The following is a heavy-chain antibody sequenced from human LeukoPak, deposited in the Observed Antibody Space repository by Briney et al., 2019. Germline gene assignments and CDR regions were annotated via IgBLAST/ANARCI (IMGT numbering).Heavy chain of an antibody. CDR2: IYHSGST. V-gene: IGHV4-38-2*02. J-gene: IGHJ4*02. Sequence: SETLSLTCTVSGYSISSGYYWGWLRPPPGKGLEWIGSIYHSGSTYYNPSLKSRVTISVDTSKNQFSLKLSSVTAADTAVYYCARGPYYYDSSGYPGAFDYWGQGTLVTVSS. CDR3: ARGPYYYDSSGYPGAFDY. D-gene: IGHD3-22*01. CDR1: GYSISSGYY.